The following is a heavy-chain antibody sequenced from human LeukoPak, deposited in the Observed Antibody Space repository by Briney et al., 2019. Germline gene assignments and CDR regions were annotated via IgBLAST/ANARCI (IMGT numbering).Heavy chain of an antibody. Sequence: PGGSLRLSCAASGFTFSRFGMHWVRQAPGKGLEWVAFIQNTGGSTYYADSVKGRFIIYRDNSKNTLYLQMNDLRTEDMDIYHCANRAPDNSGSNWFEPWGQGTQVSVSS. CDR1: GFTFSRFG. CDR2: IQNTGGST. V-gene: IGHV3-30*02. D-gene: IGHD3-22*01. CDR3: ANRAPDNSGSNWFEP. J-gene: IGHJ5*02.